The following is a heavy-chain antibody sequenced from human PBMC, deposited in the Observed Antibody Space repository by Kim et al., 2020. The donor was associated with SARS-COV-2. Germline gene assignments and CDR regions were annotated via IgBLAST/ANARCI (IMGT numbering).Heavy chain of an antibody. V-gene: IGHV4-4*07. D-gene: IGHD6-19*01. CDR1: GGSISSYY. J-gene: IGHJ4*02. Sequence: SETLSLTCTVSGGSISSYYWNWIRQPPGKGLEWIGRIYTNGSTNYNPPLKSRVTMSVDTSKNQFSLKLSSVTAADTAVYYCARELHCSGWYSHYYFDYWGRGTLVTVSS. CDR2: IYTNGST. CDR3: ARELHCSGWYSHYYFDY.